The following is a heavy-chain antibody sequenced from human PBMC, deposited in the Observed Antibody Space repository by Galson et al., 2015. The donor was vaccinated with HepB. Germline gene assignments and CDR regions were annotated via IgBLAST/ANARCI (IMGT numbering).Heavy chain of an antibody. J-gene: IGHJ4*02. CDR3: ARSMVRGVVSPLLY. Sequence: SLRLSCAASGFTFSSYALHWVRQSPGKGLEWVAVVSSDGSTHSYTDSVKGRFSISRDTSANTLYLQMNSLRAEDTAVYYCARSMVRGVVSPLLYWGQGTLVTVSS. CDR1: GFTFSSYA. CDR2: VSSDGSTH. V-gene: IGHV3-30-3*01. D-gene: IGHD3-10*01.